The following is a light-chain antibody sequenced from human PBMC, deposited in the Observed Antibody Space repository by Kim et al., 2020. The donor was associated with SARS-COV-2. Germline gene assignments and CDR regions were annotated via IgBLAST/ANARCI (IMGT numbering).Light chain of an antibody. V-gene: IGLV1-44*01. J-gene: IGLJ2*01. Sequence: QRVAISCSGSRSNIGSNTVNWYKHLPGTAPKLLIFDTRQRPSGVPDRLSGSKSGTSASLAISGLQSEDEGDYYCAAWDDSLNGHVVFGGGTKVTVL. CDR3: AAWDDSLNGHVV. CDR1: RSNIGSNT. CDR2: DTR.